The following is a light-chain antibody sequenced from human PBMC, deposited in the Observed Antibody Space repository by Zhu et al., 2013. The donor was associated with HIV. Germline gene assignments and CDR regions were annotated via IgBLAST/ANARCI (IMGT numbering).Light chain of an antibody. J-gene: IGLJ1*01. CDR1: RNDVGTYNR. CDR2: DVN. Sequence: QSALTQPPSVSGSPGQSVTISCTGSRNDVGTYNRVSWYQQPPGTAPKLMIYDVNNRPSGVPARFSGSKSGNTASLTISGLQAEDEADYYCSSYTSSTLEVFGTGTKVTVL. CDR3: SSYTSSTLEV. V-gene: IGLV2-18*02.